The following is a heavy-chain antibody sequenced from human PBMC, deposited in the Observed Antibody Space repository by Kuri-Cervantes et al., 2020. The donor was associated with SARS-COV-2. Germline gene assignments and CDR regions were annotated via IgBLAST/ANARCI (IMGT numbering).Heavy chain of an antibody. D-gene: IGHD3-10*01. V-gene: IGHV1-2*04. CDR3: ARGMVRGLIQSYYYGMDV. Sequence: ASVKVSCKASGYTFTGYYMHWVRQAPGQGLEWMGWINPNSGGTNYAQKFQGWVIMTRDTSSTGYMELSRLRSDDTAVYYCARGMVRGLIQSYYYGMDVWGQGTTVTVSS. CDR1: GYTFTGYY. CDR2: INPNSGGT. J-gene: IGHJ6*02.